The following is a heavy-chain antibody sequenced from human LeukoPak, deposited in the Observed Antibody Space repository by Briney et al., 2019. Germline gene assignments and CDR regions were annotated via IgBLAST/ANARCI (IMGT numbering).Heavy chain of an antibody. V-gene: IGHV3-7*01. D-gene: IGHD6-13*01. Sequence: PGGSLRLSCAASGFTFSSYWMTWVRQAPGKGLEWVANIKPDGSEKYYVDSVKGRFTISRDNAKNSLYLQMNSPRAEDTAVYYCASGYSSSWATFDYWGQGTLVTVSS. J-gene: IGHJ4*02. CDR3: ASGYSSSWATFDY. CDR1: GFTFSSYW. CDR2: IKPDGSEK.